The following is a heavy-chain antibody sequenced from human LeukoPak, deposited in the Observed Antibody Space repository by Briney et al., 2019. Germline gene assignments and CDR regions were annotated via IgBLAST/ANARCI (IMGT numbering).Heavy chain of an antibody. CDR1: GYTFTSYG. D-gene: IGHD3-10*01. V-gene: IGHV1-18*01. CDR2: ISAYNGNT. CDR3: ARDLRFGELSRGLARY. Sequence: ASVKVSCKASGYTFTSYGISWVRQAPGQGLEWMGWISAYNGNTNYAQKLQGRVTMTTDTSTSTAYMELRSLRSDDTAVYYCARDLRFGELSRGLARYWGQGTLVTVSS. J-gene: IGHJ4*02.